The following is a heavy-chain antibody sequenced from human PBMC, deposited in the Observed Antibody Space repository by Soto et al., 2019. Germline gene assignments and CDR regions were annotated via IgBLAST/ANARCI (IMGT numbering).Heavy chain of an antibody. CDR1: AGSISPHY. CDR3: TRGDGIQLGSLAGRYFYYNTNV. Sequence: PSETLSLTCTPSAGSISPHYWSWIRPPPGKGLDWIGYIYYSGTTPYNPSLKSRVTISVDTSKNQFSLKVSSVAAADTAVYYCTRGDGIQLGSLAGRYFYYNTNVWGQGTTVTVSS. J-gene: IGHJ6*02. CDR2: IYYSGTT. V-gene: IGHV4-59*11. D-gene: IGHD5-18*01.